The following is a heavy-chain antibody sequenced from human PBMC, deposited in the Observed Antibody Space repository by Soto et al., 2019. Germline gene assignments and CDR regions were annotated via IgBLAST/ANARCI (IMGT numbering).Heavy chain of an antibody. CDR1: GGSINSNNYY. V-gene: IGHV4-39*02. J-gene: IGHJ4*02. D-gene: IGHD2-15*01. CDR3: AKVAVAATRHTDFDS. CDR2: IYYDGST. Sequence: SETLSLTCTVSGGSINSNNYYWAWIRQPPGKGLAWIASIYYDGSTYYNPSLKSRVSISVGTSKNHFSLKLSSATAADTAVYYCAKVAVAATRHTDFDSWGQGTLVTVSS.